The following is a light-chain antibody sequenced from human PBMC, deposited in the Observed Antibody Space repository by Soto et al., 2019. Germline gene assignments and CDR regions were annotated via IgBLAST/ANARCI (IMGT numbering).Light chain of an antibody. J-gene: IGKJ1*01. CDR2: RAS. Sequence: EILLTQSPGALAVSPGEVATLSCRASQSVRDNLAWYQQKPGQAPRLLIYRASIRATGVPARFSGSGSGTEFTLTISSLEPEDFAVYYCQQYHNSPPTFGQGTKVDIK. CDR3: QQYHNSPPT. V-gene: IGKV3-15*01. CDR1: QSVRDN.